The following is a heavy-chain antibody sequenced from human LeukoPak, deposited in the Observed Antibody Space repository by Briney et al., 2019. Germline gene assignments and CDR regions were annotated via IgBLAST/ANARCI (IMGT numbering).Heavy chain of an antibody. J-gene: IGHJ4*02. CDR1: GGSINTYY. Sequence: SETLSLTCTVSGGSINTYYWSWIRQPPGKGLEWIGNIYYSGSTKYNPSLRSRVTISLDTPTNQFSLKLSSVTAADTAVYYCARYCGGGSCYSRAYDYWGQGTLVTVSS. CDR2: IYYSGST. CDR3: ARYCGGGSCYSRAYDY. D-gene: IGHD2-15*01. V-gene: IGHV4-59*08.